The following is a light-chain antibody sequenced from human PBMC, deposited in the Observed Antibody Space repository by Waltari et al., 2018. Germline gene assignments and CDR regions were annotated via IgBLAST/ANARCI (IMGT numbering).Light chain of an antibody. V-gene: IGKV1-8*01. CDR3: QQYYDYQRS. CDR1: QSVSTY. Sequence: AIRMTQSPSSLSASTGDRVTITCRASQSVSTYLAWYQQKPGKAPKLLIYAASTLQRGVPLRFSGSGSGTEFTLSISCLQSEDFATYYCQQYYDYQRSFGQGTKVEIK. CDR2: AAS. J-gene: IGKJ1*01.